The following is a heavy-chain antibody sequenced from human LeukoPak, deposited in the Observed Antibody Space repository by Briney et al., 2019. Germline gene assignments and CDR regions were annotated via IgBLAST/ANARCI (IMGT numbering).Heavy chain of an antibody. Sequence: PSETLSLTCVVHSGFFSGYYWSWVRQPPGKGLEWIGVINHSGSTNYSPSLNSRVTISIDTSKNQFSLTVNSVTAADTAVYYCARGPRGDDRHYYYGMDVWGQGTTVTVSS. CDR1: SGFFSGYY. D-gene: IGHD5-12*01. V-gene: IGHV4-34*01. CDR3: ARGPRGDDRHYYYGMDV. J-gene: IGHJ6*02. CDR2: INHSGST.